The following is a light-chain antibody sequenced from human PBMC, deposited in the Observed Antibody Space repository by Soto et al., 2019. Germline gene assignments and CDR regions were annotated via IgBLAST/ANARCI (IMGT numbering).Light chain of an antibody. Sequence: QSVLTQPPSASGTPGQTVIISCSGSTSNIGGRTVNWYQQLPGTAPKLLMYLDNERPSGVPDRFSGSKSGTSASLAITGLPSEDEADYYCATWEDTLDGHVFGPGTKVTVL. CDR1: TSNIGGRT. CDR3: ATWEDTLDGHV. CDR2: LDN. J-gene: IGLJ1*01. V-gene: IGLV1-44*01.